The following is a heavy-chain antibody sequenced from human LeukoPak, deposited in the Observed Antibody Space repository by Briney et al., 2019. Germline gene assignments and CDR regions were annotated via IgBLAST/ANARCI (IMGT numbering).Heavy chain of an antibody. CDR3: ARHRAPGTFSFDY. CDR1: GGSISSYY. CDR2: IYYSGST. D-gene: IGHD6-13*01. V-gene: IGHV4-59*08. Sequence: SETLSLTCTVSGGSISSYYWSWIRQPPGKGLEWIGYIYYSGSTNYNPSLKSRVTISVDTSKNQFSLKLSSVTAADTAVYYCARHRAPGTFSFDYWGQGTLVTVSS. J-gene: IGHJ4*02.